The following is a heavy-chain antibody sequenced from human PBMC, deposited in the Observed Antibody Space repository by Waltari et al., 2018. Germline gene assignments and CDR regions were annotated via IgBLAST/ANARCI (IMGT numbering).Heavy chain of an antibody. D-gene: IGHD3-10*01. CDR3: ARARITMVRGATPLEYFDY. J-gene: IGHJ4*02. V-gene: IGHV1-69*01. Sequence: QVQLVQSGAEVKKPGSSVKVSCKASGGTFSSYAISWVRQAPGQGLEWMGGIIPIFGTANDSKKFQGRGTITADESTSTAYMELSSLRSEDTAVYYCARARITMVRGATPLEYFDYWGQGTLVTVSS. CDR2: IIPIFGTA. CDR1: GGTFSSYA.